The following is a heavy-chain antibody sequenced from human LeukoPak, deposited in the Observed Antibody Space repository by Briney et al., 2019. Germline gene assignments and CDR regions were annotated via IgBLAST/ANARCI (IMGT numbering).Heavy chain of an antibody. J-gene: IGHJ4*02. Sequence: GGSLRLSCAASGFTFSSYAMSWVRQAPGKGLEWVSAISGSGGSIYYADSVKGRFTISRDNSKNTLYLQMNSLRAEDTAVYYCAKEGFVAVAGIENAFDYWGQGTLVTVSS. D-gene: IGHD6-19*01. CDR1: GFTFSSYA. CDR3: AKEGFVAVAGIENAFDY. V-gene: IGHV3-23*01. CDR2: ISGSGGSI.